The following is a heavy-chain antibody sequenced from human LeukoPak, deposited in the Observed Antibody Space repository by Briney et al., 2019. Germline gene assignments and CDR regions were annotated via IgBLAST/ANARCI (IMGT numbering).Heavy chain of an antibody. Sequence: GGSLRLSCAASGFSLSAFWTSWVRQAPGKGLEWVSVIYSGGSTYYADSVKGRFTISRDNSKNTLYLQMNSLRAEDTAVYYCARDRKDSGYDYLRGAFDIWGQGTMVTVSS. CDR1: GFSLSAFW. D-gene: IGHD5-12*01. J-gene: IGHJ3*02. V-gene: IGHV3-66*01. CDR2: IYSGGST. CDR3: ARDRKDSGYDYLRGAFDI.